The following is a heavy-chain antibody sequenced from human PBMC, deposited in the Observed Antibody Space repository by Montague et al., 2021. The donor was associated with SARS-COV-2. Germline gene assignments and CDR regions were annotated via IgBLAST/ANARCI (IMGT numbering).Heavy chain of an antibody. CDR2: MSCDGSDT. V-gene: IGHV3-30*18. CDR3: AKESDLMGVSSRPEH. D-gene: IGHD3-16*01. CDR1: GFNFKSYG. J-gene: IGHJ4*02. Sequence: SLRLSCAGSGFNFKSYGLPWVRQAPGKGPEWVAIMSCDGSDTYYADSVKGRFTISRDNSKNTLYLEMSGLRPDDTAVYYCAKESDLMGVSSRPEHWGQGTLVTVSS.